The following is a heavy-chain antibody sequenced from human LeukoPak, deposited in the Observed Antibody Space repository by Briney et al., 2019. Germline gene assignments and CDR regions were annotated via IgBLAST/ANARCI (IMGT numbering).Heavy chain of an antibody. D-gene: IGHD3-10*01. J-gene: IGHJ4*02. CDR2: ISSSGSTI. V-gene: IGHV3-48*03. Sequence: PGGSLRLSCAASGFTFSSYEMNWVRQAPGKGLEWVSYISSSGSTIYYADSVKGRFTISRDNAKNSLYLQMNSLRAEDTAVYYCAKDLLYYYGSGSSRGFDYWGQGTLVTVPS. CDR1: GFTFSSYE. CDR3: AKDLLYYYGSGSSRGFDY.